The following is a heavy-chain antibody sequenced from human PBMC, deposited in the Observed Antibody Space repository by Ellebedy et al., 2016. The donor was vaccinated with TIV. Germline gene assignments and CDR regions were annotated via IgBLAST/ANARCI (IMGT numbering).Heavy chain of an antibody. CDR2: IYYSGKT. CDR1: GASFTHYY. J-gene: IGHJ4*02. Sequence: GSLRLSXSVSGASFTHYYWSWIRQPPGKGLEWIGHIYYSGKTTYNPSLRSRVTISIDTSGNQFSLELGSVTAADTAVYYCARDRGYDASTNSYNEGIEFWGQGILVTVSS. D-gene: IGHD3-10*01. CDR3: ARDRGYDASTNSYNEGIEF. V-gene: IGHV4-59*13.